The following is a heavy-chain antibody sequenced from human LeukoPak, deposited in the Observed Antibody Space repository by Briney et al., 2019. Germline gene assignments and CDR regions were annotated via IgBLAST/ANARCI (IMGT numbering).Heavy chain of an antibody. CDR2: IIPIFGTA. CDR1: GGTFSSYA. J-gene: IGHJ4*02. Sequence: GASVKVSCKASGGTFSSYAISWVRQAPGQGLEWMGGIIPIFGTANYAQKFQGRVTITADESTSTAYMELSSLRSEDTAVYYCARAPQKAAAAHQDYWGQGTLVTVSS. CDR3: ARAPQKAAAAHQDY. V-gene: IGHV1-69*13. D-gene: IGHD6-13*01.